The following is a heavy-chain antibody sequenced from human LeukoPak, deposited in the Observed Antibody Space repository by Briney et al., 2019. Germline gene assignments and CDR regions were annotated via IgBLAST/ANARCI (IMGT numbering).Heavy chain of an antibody. Sequence: PSETLSLTCTVSGGSISSSSYYWGWIRQPPGKGLEWIGSIYYSGSTNYNPSLKSRVTISVDTSKNQFSLKLSSVTAADTAVYYCARGGFDSWDNWNRNWFDPWGQGTLVTVSS. J-gene: IGHJ5*02. V-gene: IGHV4-39*07. D-gene: IGHD1-20*01. CDR1: GGSISSSSYY. CDR3: ARGGFDSWDNWNRNWFDP. CDR2: IYYSGST.